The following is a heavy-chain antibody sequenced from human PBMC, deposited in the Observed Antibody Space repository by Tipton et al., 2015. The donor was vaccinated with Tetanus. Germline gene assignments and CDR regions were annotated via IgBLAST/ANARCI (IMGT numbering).Heavy chain of an antibody. CDR3: ARPARGAVTGLAPDGFDI. CDR1: GDSIRSGSHY. D-gene: IGHD6-19*01. V-gene: IGHV4-31*03. CDR2: IYYTGTT. Sequence: TLSLTCIVSGDSIRSGSHYWNWIRQPPGKGLEWIGYIYYTGTTFYNPSLKGRVTISEDTSRNQFSLKVTSLTAADTAVYYCARPARGAVTGLAPDGFDIWGPGALVTVSS. J-gene: IGHJ3*02.